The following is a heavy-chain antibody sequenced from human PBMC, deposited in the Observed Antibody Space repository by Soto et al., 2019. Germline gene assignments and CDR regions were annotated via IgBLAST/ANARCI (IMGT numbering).Heavy chain of an antibody. CDR3: ARGADIVVVPAAMDGSLTTRWFDP. Sequence: QVQLQQWGAGLLKPSETLSLTCAVYGGSFSGYYWSWIRQPPGKGLGWIGEINHSGSTNYNPSLKSRVTISVDTSKNQFSLKLSSVTAADTAVYYCARGADIVVVPAAMDGSLTTRWFDPWGQGTLVTVSS. CDR1: GGSFSGYY. V-gene: IGHV4-34*01. CDR2: INHSGST. J-gene: IGHJ5*02. D-gene: IGHD2-2*01.